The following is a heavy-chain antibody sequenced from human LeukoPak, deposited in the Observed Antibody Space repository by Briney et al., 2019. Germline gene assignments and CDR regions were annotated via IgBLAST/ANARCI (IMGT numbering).Heavy chain of an antibody. Sequence: SETLSLTCTVSGGSISSYYWSWIRQPPGKGLEWIGYIYYSGSTNYNPSLKSRVTISVDTSKNQFSLKLSSVTAADTAVYYCARGRGSFDYWGQGTLVTVSS. D-gene: IGHD5-12*01. CDR2: IYYSGST. J-gene: IGHJ4*02. CDR3: ARGRGSFDY. V-gene: IGHV4-59*01. CDR1: GGSISSYY.